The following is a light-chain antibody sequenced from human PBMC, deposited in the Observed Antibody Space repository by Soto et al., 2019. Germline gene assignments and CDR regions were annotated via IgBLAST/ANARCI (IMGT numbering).Light chain of an antibody. CDR1: QGLSNY. J-gene: IGKJ1*01. Sequence: DIQMTQSPSSLSGCVGDRVTITCRASQGLSNYLAWYQQKPGKVPKLLIYAASTLQSGVPSWFSGSGSGTDFTLTISSLQPEDVATYYCQKYNSAPRTFGQGTKVEIK. V-gene: IGKV1-27*01. CDR2: AAS. CDR3: QKYNSAPRT.